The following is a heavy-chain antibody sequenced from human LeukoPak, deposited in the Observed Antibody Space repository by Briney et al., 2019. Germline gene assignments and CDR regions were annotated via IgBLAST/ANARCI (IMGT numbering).Heavy chain of an antibody. V-gene: IGHV4-31*03. CDR2: IYYSGST. D-gene: IGHD6-6*01. J-gene: IGHJ4*02. CDR3: ARVTAARPYSFDY. CDR1: GGSISSGGYY. Sequence: PSETLSLTCTVSGGSISSGGYYWSWIRQHPGKGLEWIGYIYYSGSTYYNPSLKSRVTISVDTSKNQFSLKLSSVTAADTAVYYCARVTAARPYSFDYWGQGTLVTVSS.